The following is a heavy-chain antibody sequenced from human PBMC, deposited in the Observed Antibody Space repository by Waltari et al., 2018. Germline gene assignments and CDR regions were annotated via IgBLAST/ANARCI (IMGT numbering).Heavy chain of an antibody. CDR2: LNNGGDYK. Sequence: VRLVESGGGRVEPGESRRVSCVGSGFRFDEDSMNWVRQAPGKGLEWVSSLNNGGDYKGYADSVEGRFTISRDNDKNTLYLQMNDLRVDDTAIYYCARGKAFDPWGQGTRVNVSS. CDR3: ARGKAFDP. V-gene: IGHV3-21*06. J-gene: IGHJ5*02. CDR1: GFRFDEDS.